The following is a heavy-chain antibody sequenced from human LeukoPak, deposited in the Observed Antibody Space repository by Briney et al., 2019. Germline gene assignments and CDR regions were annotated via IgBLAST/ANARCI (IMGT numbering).Heavy chain of an antibody. CDR2: INTDRSTT. CDR1: GLTFSSYW. V-gene: IGHV3-74*01. D-gene: IGHD3-16*01. CDR3: ARVATGSYHFDY. J-gene: IGHJ4*02. Sequence: GGSLRLSCAASGLTFSSYWMHWVRQAPGKGLVWVSRINTDRSTTNYADSVKGRFTISRDNAKDTLYLQMNSLRAEDTAVYYCARVATGSYHFDYWGQGTLATVSS.